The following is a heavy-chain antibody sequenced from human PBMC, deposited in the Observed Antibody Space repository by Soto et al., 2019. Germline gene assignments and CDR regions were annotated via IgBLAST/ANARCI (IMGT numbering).Heavy chain of an antibody. CDR1: GGSFSNHY. CDR3: ARGLYCSGGSCYSIAAFDY. Sequence: VQLQQWGAGLLKPSETLSLTCAVYGGSFSNHYWSWIRQPPGKGLEWIGEINHSGSTNYNPSLKSRVTISVDPSKNQFSLKVRSVTAADTAVYYCARGLYCSGGSCYSIAAFDYWGQGTLVTVSS. J-gene: IGHJ4*02. V-gene: IGHV4-34*02. D-gene: IGHD2-15*01. CDR2: INHSGST.